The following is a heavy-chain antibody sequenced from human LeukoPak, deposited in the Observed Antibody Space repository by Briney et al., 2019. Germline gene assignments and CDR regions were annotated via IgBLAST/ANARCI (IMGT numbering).Heavy chain of an antibody. D-gene: IGHD6-13*01. CDR1: GFTFSNYA. CDR2: VSGSGAYT. V-gene: IGHV3-23*01. CDR3: AKKPNSSSWYYFDY. J-gene: IGHJ4*02. Sequence: GGSLRLSCAATGFTFSNYAMNWVRQAPGKGLEWVSAVSGSGAYTYYVDSVRGRFTISRDNSKNTLYLQLNSLRAEDTAVYYCAKKPNSSSWYYFDYWGQGTLVTVSS.